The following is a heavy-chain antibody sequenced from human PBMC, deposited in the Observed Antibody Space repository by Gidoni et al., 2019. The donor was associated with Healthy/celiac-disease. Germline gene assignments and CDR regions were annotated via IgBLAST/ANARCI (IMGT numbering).Heavy chain of an antibody. CDR2: INHSGST. J-gene: IGHJ4*02. V-gene: IGHV4-34*01. D-gene: IGHD3-10*01. CDR1: GGSFSGYY. CDR3: ARYPMVRGAPFDY. Sequence: QVQLQQWGAGLLKPSETLSLTCAVYGGSFSGYYWSWIRQPPGQGLEWIGEINHSGSTNYHPSIKSRVTISVDTSKNQFSRKLSSVTAADTAVYYCARYPMVRGAPFDYWGQGTLVTVSS.